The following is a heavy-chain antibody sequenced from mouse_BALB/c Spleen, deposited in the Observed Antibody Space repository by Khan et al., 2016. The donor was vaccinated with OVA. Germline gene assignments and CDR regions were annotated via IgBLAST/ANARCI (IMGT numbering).Heavy chain of an antibody. CDR2: ISSGGSYN. CDR3: TRLAEEDNREGFAY. J-gene: IGHJ3*01. V-gene: IGHV5-6*01. D-gene: IGHD2-14*01. Sequence: SGGDLVKPGGSLKLSCAASGFTFSTYGMSWVRQTPDKRLEWVAGISSGGSYNYYPDSVKGRFTISRDNAKNTLHLQMSSLRCEDTARYYWTRLAEEDNREGFAYGGQGTVVTV. CDR1: GFTFSTYG.